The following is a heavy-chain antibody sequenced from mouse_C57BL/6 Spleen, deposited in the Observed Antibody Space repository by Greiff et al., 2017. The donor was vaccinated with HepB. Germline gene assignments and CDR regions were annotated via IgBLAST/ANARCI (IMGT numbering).Heavy chain of an antibody. J-gene: IGHJ4*01. V-gene: IGHV1-55*01. CDR2: IYPGSGST. D-gene: IGHD1-1*01. CDR3: ARGVITSAMDY. Sequence: QVQLQQSGAELVKPGASVKMSCKASGYTFTSYWITWVKQRPGQGLEWIGDIYPGSGSTNYNEKFKSKATLTVDTSSSTAYMQLSSLTSEDSAVYYCARGVITSAMDYWGQGTSVTVSS. CDR1: GYTFTSYW.